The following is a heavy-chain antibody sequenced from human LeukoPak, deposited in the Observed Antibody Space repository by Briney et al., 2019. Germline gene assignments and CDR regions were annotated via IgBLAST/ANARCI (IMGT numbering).Heavy chain of an antibody. V-gene: IGHV1-2*02. D-gene: IGHD1-26*01. CDR3: ARVRGGNNYHVDY. Sequence: ASVKVSCKTSGYTFSDYYTHWVRQAPGQGLEWMGWINPNSAATNYAQRFQGRVTMTRDTSISTAFVELSRLTSDDTAVYYCARVRGGNNYHVDYWGQGTLVTVSS. J-gene: IGHJ4*02. CDR1: GYTFSDYY. CDR2: INPNSAAT.